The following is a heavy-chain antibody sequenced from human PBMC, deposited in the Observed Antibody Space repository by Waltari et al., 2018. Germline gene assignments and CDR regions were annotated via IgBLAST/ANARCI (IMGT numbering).Heavy chain of an antibody. CDR2: INHSGST. V-gene: IGHV4-34*01. Sequence: QVQLQQWGAGLLKPSETLSITCAVYGGSFSGYYWSWIRQPPGKGLEWIGEINHSGSTNYNPSLKSRVTISVDTSKNQFSLKLSSVTAADTAVYYCARGYGYSSSWYYYYYMDVWGKGTTVTVSS. CDR1: GGSFSGYY. CDR3: ARGYGYSSSWYYYYYMDV. D-gene: IGHD6-13*01. J-gene: IGHJ6*03.